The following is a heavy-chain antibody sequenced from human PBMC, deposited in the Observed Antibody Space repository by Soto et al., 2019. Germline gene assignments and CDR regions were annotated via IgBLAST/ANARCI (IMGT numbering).Heavy chain of an antibody. V-gene: IGHV3-33*01. CDR2: IWNDGSKT. CDR3: ARDDIEESNSFDI. CDR1: GFTFSTYG. D-gene: IGHD2-15*01. J-gene: IGHJ3*02. Sequence: HPGGSLRLSCAASGFTFSTYGMHWVRQAPGKGLEWVAVIWNDGSKTYYADSVKGRFTISRDNSKDTLFLQVNSLRAEDTALYYCARDDIEESNSFDIWGQGTMVTVSS.